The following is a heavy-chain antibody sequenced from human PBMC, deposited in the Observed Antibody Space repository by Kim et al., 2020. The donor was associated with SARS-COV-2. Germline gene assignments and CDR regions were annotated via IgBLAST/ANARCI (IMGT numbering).Heavy chain of an antibody. CDR3: ARSTPGYSSSWLFDY. V-gene: IGHV5-51*01. Sequence: GESLKISCKGSGYSFTRYWIGWVRQMPGKGLEWMGIIYPGDSDTRYSPSFQGQVTISADKSISTAYLQWSSLKASDTVIFYCARSTPGYSSSWLFDYWGQGTLVTVSS. CDR1: GYSFTRYW. CDR2: IYPGDSDT. J-gene: IGHJ4*02. D-gene: IGHD6-13*01.